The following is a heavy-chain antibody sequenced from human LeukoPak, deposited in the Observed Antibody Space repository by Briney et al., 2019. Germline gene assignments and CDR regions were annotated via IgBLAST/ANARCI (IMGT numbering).Heavy chain of an antibody. D-gene: IGHD1-26*01. CDR1: GYTFTSYG. V-gene: IGHV1-18*01. CDR2: ISAYNANT. J-gene: IGHJ5*02. Sequence: ASVKVSCQASGYTFTSYGISWVRQAPGQGLEWMGWISAYNANTKYAQKLQGRVTMTRDTSTSTAYMELRSLRSDDTAVYYCARDGGSYSDWVDPWGQGTLVIVSS. CDR3: ARDGGSYSDWVDP.